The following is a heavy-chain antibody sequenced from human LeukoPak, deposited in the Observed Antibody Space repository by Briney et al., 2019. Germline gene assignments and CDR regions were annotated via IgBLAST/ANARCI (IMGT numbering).Heavy chain of an antibody. Sequence: GGSLRLSCAATGFIVSSKYMSWVRQAPGKGLEWVSVIYSGGSTYYADSVKGRFTISRDNAKNSLYLQMNSLRAEDTAVYYCAREYVFDYWGQGTLVTVSS. CDR1: GFIVSSKY. CDR2: IYSGGST. J-gene: IGHJ4*02. CDR3: AREYVFDY. V-gene: IGHV3-53*01. D-gene: IGHD2-8*01.